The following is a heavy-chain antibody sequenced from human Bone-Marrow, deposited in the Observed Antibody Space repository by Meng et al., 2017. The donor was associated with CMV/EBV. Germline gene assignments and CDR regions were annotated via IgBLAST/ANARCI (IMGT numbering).Heavy chain of an antibody. CDR2: ISSSGSTI. CDR1: GFTFSDYY. Sequence: SCAASGFTFSDYYMSWLRQAPGKGLEWVSYISSSGSTIYYADSVKGRFTISRDNAKNSLYLQMNSLRAEDTAVYYCARGIFAYRVTDWGQGTLVTVSS. V-gene: IGHV3-11*01. D-gene: IGHD2-21*01. CDR3: ARGIFAYRVTD. J-gene: IGHJ4*02.